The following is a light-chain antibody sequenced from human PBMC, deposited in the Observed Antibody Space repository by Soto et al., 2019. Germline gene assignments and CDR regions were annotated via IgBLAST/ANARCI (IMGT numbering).Light chain of an antibody. J-gene: IGLJ1*01. CDR1: SSDVGSNNR. V-gene: IGLV2-18*02. CDR3: SSFTTRSTYV. Sequence: QSALTQPPSVSGSPGQSVAISCSGSSSDVGSNNRVSWYQQSPGTAPKLILYDVTNRPSGVPERFSGSKSGNTASLTISGLQAEDEDDYYCSSFTTRSTYVFGTGTKLTVL. CDR2: DVT.